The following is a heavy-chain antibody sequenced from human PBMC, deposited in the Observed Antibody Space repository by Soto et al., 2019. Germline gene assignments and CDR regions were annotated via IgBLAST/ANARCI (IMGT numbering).Heavy chain of an antibody. Sequence: GGSLRLSCAASGFTFSNAWMNWVRQAPGKGLEWVGRIKSKTDGGTTDYAAPVKGRFTISRDDSKNTLYLQMNSLKTEDTAVYYCTTEGYCSSTSCYLPLCKPCMDVWGQGTTVTVSS. CDR2: IKSKTDGGTT. V-gene: IGHV3-15*07. CDR1: GFTFSNAW. J-gene: IGHJ6*02. CDR3: TTEGYCSSTSCYLPLCKPCMDV. D-gene: IGHD2-2*01.